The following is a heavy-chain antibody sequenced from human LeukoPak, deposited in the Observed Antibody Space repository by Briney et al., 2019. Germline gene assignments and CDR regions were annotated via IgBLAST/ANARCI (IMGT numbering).Heavy chain of an antibody. J-gene: IGHJ4*02. CDR1: GFTFSSYW. CDR2: IKQDGSEK. D-gene: IGHD5-12*01. V-gene: IGHV3-7*05. CDR3: ARDNRGWGGYDFDY. Sequence: PGGSLRLSCAASGFTFSSYWMSWVRQAPGKGLEWVANIKQDGSEKYYVDSVKGRFTISRDNAKNSLYLQMNSLRAEDTAVYYCARDNRGWGGYDFDYWGQGTLVTVSS.